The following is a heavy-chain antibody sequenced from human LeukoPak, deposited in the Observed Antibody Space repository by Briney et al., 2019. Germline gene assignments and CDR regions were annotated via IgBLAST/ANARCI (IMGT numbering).Heavy chain of an antibody. Sequence: PSETLSLTCTVSGGSISSSSYYWGWIRQPPGKGLGWIGSIYYSGSTYYNPSLKSRVTISVDTSKNQFSLKLSSVAAADTAVYYCATGLGGNTFDYWGQGTLVTVSS. D-gene: IGHD1-26*01. J-gene: IGHJ4*02. CDR3: ATGLGGNTFDY. V-gene: IGHV4-39*01. CDR2: IYYSGST. CDR1: GGSISSSSYY.